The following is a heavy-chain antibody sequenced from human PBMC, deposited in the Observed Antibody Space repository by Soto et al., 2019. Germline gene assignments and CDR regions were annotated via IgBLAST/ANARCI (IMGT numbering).Heavy chain of an antibody. CDR3: AREVAVADNNWFDP. Sequence: ESGGGVVQPGRSLRLSCAASGFTFSSYGMHWVRQAPGKGLEWVAVIWYDGSNKYYADSVKGRFTISRDNSKNTLYLQMNSLRAEDTAVYYCAREVAVADNNWFDPWGQGTLVTVSS. CDR1: GFTFSSYG. V-gene: IGHV3-33*01. J-gene: IGHJ5*02. CDR2: IWYDGSNK. D-gene: IGHD6-19*01.